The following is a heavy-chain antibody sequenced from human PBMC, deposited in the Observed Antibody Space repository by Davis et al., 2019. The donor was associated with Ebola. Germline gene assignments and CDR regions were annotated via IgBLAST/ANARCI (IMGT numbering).Heavy chain of an antibody. CDR1: GGSISSYY. Sequence: PSETLSLTCTVSGGSISSYYWSWIRQPPGKGLEWIGYIYYSGSTNYNPSLKSRVTISVDTSKNQFSLKLSSVTAADTAVYYCARVWPFIAVAGTDYYFDYWGQGTLVTVSS. V-gene: IGHV4-59*01. D-gene: IGHD6-19*01. CDR3: ARVWPFIAVAGTDYYFDY. CDR2: IYYSGST. J-gene: IGHJ4*02.